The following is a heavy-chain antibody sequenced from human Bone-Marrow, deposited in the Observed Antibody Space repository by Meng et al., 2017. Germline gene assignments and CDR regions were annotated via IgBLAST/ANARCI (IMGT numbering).Heavy chain of an antibody. D-gene: IGHD3-22*01. CDR2: INPSGGST. J-gene: IGHJ4*02. V-gene: IGHV1-46*01. CDR1: GYTLSSDG. Sequence: ASVKVSCKASGYTLSSDGFSWVRQAPGQGLEWMGIINPSGGSTSYAQKFQGRVTMTRDTSTSTVYMELSSLRSEDTAVYYCATRYSSGYSGSDYWGQGTLVTVSS. CDR3: ATRYSSGYSGSDY.